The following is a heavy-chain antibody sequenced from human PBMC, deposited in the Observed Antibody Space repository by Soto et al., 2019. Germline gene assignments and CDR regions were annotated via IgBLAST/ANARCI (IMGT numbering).Heavy chain of an antibody. D-gene: IGHD1-20*01. CDR3: VKAVYLLDFDY. V-gene: IGHV3-7*03. CDR1: GFTFSSYW. Sequence: GGSLRLSCADSGFTFSSYWMSWVRQAPGQGLEWVANVKYDGSQTYYVGSVKGRFTISRDNAKNSLYLQMNSLRAEDTAVYYCVKAVYLLDFDYWGQGTLVTVSS. J-gene: IGHJ4*02. CDR2: VKYDGSQT.